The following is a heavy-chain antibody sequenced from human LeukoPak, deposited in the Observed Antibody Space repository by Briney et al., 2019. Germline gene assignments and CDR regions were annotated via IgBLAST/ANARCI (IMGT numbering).Heavy chain of an antibody. CDR1: GFTSRSYD. V-gene: IGHV3-13*01. CDR3: ASGAEGWNY. D-gene: IGHD2-15*01. J-gene: IGHJ4*02. CDR2: IGKSGHT. Sequence: GGSLRLSCAASGFTSRSYDMHWVRQVTGKGLEWVSGIGKSGHTYYAGSVKGRVTISRENAKNSLYLQMSDLRAGDTAVYYCASGAEGWNYWGERTLVSVSS.